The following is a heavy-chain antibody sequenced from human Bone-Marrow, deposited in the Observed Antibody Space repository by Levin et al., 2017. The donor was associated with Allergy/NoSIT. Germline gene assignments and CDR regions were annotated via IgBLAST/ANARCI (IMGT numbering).Heavy chain of an antibody. CDR2: ASWDSDII. Sequence: GGSLRLSCVATGFNIDDYGLEWVRQAPGKGLEWVSSASWDSDIIEYADSVKGRFTISRDNDKNSLYLQMNSLRPEDTALYYCAKVGGHSTAFDLWGQGTLVTVSS. CDR3: AKVGGHSTAFDL. V-gene: IGHV3-9*01. D-gene: IGHD3-16*01. CDR1: GFNIDDYG. J-gene: IGHJ3*01.